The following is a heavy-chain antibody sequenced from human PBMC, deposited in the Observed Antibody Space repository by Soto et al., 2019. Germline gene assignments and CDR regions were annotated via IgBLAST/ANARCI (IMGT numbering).Heavy chain of an antibody. V-gene: IGHV3-74*01. CDR2: IKGDGITT. CDR1: GFTFSSYW. J-gene: IGHJ4*02. CDR3: ARGAFGAYYFDY. Sequence: EVQLVESGGGLVQPGGSLRLSCAASGFTFSSYWIHWVLQAPGKGLVWVSRIKGDGITTNYADSVKGRVTISRDNAKTTVYLQVNSLRAEDTAVYYCARGAFGAYYFDYWGQGTLVTVSS. D-gene: IGHD3-3*01.